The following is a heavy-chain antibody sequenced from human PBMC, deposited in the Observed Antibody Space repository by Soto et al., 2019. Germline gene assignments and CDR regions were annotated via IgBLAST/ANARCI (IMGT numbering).Heavy chain of an antibody. Sequence: GESLKISCKGSGYSFTSYWISWVRQMPVKGLEWRGRIDPSDSYTSYIPSFQGHVTISADKSISTAYLQWSSLKASDTAMYYCARRAVYWGAPSDYWGQGTLVTVSS. CDR1: GYSFTSYW. CDR2: IDPSDSYT. V-gene: IGHV5-10-1*01. CDR3: ARRAVYWGAPSDY. D-gene: IGHD7-27*01. J-gene: IGHJ4*02.